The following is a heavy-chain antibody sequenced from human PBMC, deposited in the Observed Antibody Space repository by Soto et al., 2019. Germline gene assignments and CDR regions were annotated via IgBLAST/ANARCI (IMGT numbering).Heavy chain of an antibody. D-gene: IGHD3-10*01. Sequence: QLQLQESGPGLVKPSETLSLTCTVSGGSISSSSYYWGWIRQPPGKGLEWIGSIYYSGSTYYNPSPKGRVTLTLGTSKDLFPLKLSSVTGADTAVDFRARHYLVIGMYWYFDLWGRGTLVTVSS. CDR3: ARHYLVIGMYWYFDL. CDR1: GGSISSSSYY. CDR2: IYYSGST. J-gene: IGHJ2*01. V-gene: IGHV4-39*01.